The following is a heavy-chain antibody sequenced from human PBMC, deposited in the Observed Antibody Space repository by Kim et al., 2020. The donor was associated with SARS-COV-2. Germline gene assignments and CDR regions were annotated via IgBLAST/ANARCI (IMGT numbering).Heavy chain of an antibody. CDR1: GYTFTSYA. CDR2: INAGNGNT. CDR3: ASPSPLSIRYFYGMDV. V-gene: IGHV1-3*01. J-gene: IGHJ6*02. Sequence: ASVKVSCKASGYTFTSYAMHWVRQAPGQRLEWMGWINAGNGNTKYSQKFQGRVTITRDTSASTAYMELSSLRSEDTAVYYCASPSPLSIRYFYGMDVWGQGTTVTVSS. D-gene: IGHD3-9*01.